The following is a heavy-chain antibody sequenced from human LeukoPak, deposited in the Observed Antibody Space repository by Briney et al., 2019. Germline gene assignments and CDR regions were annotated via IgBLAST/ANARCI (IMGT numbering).Heavy chain of an antibody. V-gene: IGHV3-33*01. CDR2: IAYDGSRA. D-gene: IGHD1-14*01. J-gene: IGHJ4*02. CDR3: TRYNNDHFDY. CDR1: GFTFGGYG. Sequence: GGSLRLSCAGSGFTFGGYGMRWFRQTPGKGLEWVAVIAYDGSRAFYADSVKGRFTISRDNSKNTMSVQMDDLRAEDTAVYYCTRYNNDHFDYWGQGTLVTVSS.